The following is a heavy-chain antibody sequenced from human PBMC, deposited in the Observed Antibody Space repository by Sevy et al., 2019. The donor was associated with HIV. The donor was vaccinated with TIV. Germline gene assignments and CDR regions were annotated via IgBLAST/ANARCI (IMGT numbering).Heavy chain of an antibody. V-gene: IGHV1-18*01. Sequence: ASVKVSCKASGYTFTSYVISWVRQAPGEGLEWMGWISAYNGNTNYAQKLQGRVTMTTDTSTSTAYMELRSLRSDDTAVCYCARDLPAATIAGETLPIPFDIWGQGTMVTVSS. CDR1: GYTFTSYV. CDR3: ARDLPAATIAGETLPIPFDI. CDR2: ISAYNGNT. J-gene: IGHJ3*02. D-gene: IGHD1-26*01.